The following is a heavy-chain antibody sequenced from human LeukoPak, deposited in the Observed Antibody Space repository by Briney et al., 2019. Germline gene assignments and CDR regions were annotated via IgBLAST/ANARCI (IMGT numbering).Heavy chain of an antibody. V-gene: IGHV4-4*07. CDR3: ARAPGYYYGSGSYYPLYYFDY. D-gene: IGHD3-10*01. Sequence: SETLSLTCTVSGGSISSYYWSWIRQPAGKGLEWIGRIYTSGSTNYNPSLKSRVTMTVDTSKNQFSLKLSSVTAADTAVYYCARAPGYYYGSGSYYPLYYFDYWGQGTLVTVSS. CDR1: GGSISSYY. J-gene: IGHJ4*02. CDR2: IYTSGST.